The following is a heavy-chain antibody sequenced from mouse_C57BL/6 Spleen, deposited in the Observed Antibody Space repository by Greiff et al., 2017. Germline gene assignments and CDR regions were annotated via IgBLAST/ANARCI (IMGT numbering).Heavy chain of an antibody. CDR1: GYTFTDYY. J-gene: IGHJ3*01. V-gene: IGHV1-19*01. CDR2: INPYNGGT. CDR3: ARRDGGPWFAY. Sequence: VQLKESGPVLVKPGASVKMSCKASGYTFTDYYMNWVKQSHGKSLEWIGVINPYNGGTSYNQKFKGKATLTVDKSSSTAYMELNSLTSEDSAVYYCARRDGGPWFAYWGQGTLVTVSA. D-gene: IGHD1-1*02.